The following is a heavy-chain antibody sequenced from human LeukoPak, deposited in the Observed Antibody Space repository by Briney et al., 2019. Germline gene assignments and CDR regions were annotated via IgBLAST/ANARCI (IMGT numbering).Heavy chain of an antibody. CDR3: VKRPDEDGN. CDR1: GFTFSSYA. Sequence: PGGSLRLSCSASGFTFSSYAIHWVRQAPGKGLEYVSAISSNGRSTYYADSVKGRFTISRDNSKNTMYLQLSSLKPEDMAVYYCVKRPDEDGNWGQGTLVTVSS. V-gene: IGHV3-64D*06. CDR2: ISSNGRST. J-gene: IGHJ4*02. D-gene: IGHD1-14*01.